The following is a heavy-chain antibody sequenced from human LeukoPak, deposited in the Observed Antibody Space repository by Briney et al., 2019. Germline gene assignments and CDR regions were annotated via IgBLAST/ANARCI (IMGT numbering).Heavy chain of an antibody. CDR1: GFTFTVYN. CDR2: SDPKSGAT. CDR3: ARGNFYDNKGYSPELRY. D-gene: IGHD3-10*01. Sequence: GASVKVSCKASGFTFTVYNIHWVRQAPGQRFEWMGWSDPKSGATKYEHFQGRVTMTRDTSISTAYMELSRLTSDDTAVYYCARGNFYDNKGYSPELRYWGQGTLVTVSS. J-gene: IGHJ4*02. V-gene: IGHV1-2*02.